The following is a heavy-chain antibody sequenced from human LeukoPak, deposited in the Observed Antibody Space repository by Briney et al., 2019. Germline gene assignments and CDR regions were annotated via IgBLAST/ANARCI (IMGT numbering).Heavy chain of an antibody. D-gene: IGHD6-6*01. J-gene: IGHJ4*02. Sequence: GGSLRLSCAPSGFTFDDYAMHWVRQAPGKGLEWVSGISWNSGSIGYADSVKGRFTISRDNAKNSLYLQMNSLRAEDTALYYCAKDMGRRIAARLGYFDYWGQGTLVTVSS. V-gene: IGHV3-9*01. CDR2: ISWNSGSI. CDR1: GFTFDDYA. CDR3: AKDMGRRIAARLGYFDY.